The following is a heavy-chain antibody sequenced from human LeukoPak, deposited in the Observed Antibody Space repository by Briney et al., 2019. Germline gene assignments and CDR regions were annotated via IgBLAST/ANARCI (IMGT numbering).Heavy chain of an antibody. V-gene: IGHV5-51*01. CDR2: IYPGDSDT. J-gene: IGHJ4*02. D-gene: IGHD2-2*01. CDR3: ARTVRREPVPFFDN. Sequence: GESLEISCKGSGNTFANHWIGWVRQMPGKCLKWMGIIYPGDSDTKYNPSFQGQVTISVDKSISTAYLQWSSLKASDSAMYYCARTVRREPVPFFDNWGQGTLVTVSS. CDR1: GNTFANHW.